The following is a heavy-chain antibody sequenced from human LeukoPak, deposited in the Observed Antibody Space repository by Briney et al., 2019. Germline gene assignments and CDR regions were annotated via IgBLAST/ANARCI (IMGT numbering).Heavy chain of an antibody. CDR2: IYTNVTT. V-gene: IGHV4-4*07. Sequence: SETLSLTCTVSGGSISSYYWNWIRQPAGKGLEWIGRIYTNVTTNYNPSLKSRVTMSVDTSKNQFSLTLSSVTAADTALYFCAREIARSINGSGSQPRRWFDPWGQGTLVAASS. CDR3: AREIARSINGSGSQPRRWFDP. CDR1: GGSISSYY. J-gene: IGHJ5*02. D-gene: IGHD3-10*01.